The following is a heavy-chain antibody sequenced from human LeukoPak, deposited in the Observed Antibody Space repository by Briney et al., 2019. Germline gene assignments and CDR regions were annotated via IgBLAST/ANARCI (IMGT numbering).Heavy chain of an antibody. Sequence: SETLSLTCTVSGGSISSYYWSWIRQPPGKGLEWIGYIYYSGSTNYNPSLKSRVTISVDTSKNQFSLKLSSVTAADTAVYCCARAPYYYDSSGDQYYFDYWGQGTLVTVSS. CDR2: IYYSGST. CDR3: ARAPYYYDSSGDQYYFDY. D-gene: IGHD3-22*01. CDR1: GGSISSYY. V-gene: IGHV4-59*08. J-gene: IGHJ4*02.